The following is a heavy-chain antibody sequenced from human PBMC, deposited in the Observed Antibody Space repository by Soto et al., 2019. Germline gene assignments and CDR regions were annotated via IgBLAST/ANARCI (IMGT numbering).Heavy chain of an antibody. D-gene: IGHD3-16*01. Sequence: EVQLVESGGGLVQPGGSLRLSCAASGFTFSSYSMNWVRQAPGKGLEWVSYISSSSSTIYYADSVKGRFTISRDNAKNSLYLQMNSLRAEDTAVYYCARDFYEGLDYWGQGTLVTVSS. V-gene: IGHV3-48*01. J-gene: IGHJ4*02. CDR2: ISSSSSTI. CDR3: ARDFYEGLDY. CDR1: GFTFSSYS.